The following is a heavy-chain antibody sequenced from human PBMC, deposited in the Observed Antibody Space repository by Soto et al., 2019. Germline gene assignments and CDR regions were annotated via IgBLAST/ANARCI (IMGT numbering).Heavy chain of an antibody. V-gene: IGHV3-23*01. D-gene: IGHD6-6*01. Sequence: EVQLLESGGGLVQPGESLRLSCAASGFTFSSYAMSWVRQAPGKGLEWVSVISGSDDSTYYADSVKGRFTISRDNSKNTLSLQMNSLRAEDTAVYYCAKRSSSSTFASWGQGTLVTVSS. J-gene: IGHJ4*02. CDR1: GFTFSSYA. CDR2: ISGSDDST. CDR3: AKRSSSSTFAS.